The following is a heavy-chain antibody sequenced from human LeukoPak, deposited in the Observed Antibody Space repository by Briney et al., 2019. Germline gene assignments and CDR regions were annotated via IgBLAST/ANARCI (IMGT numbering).Heavy chain of an antibody. D-gene: IGHD4-17*01. Sequence: SETLSLTCTVSGGSISSYYWSWIRQPPGKGLEWIGYIYYSGSTNYNPSLKSRVTISVDTSKNPFSLKLSSVTAADTAVYYCARDYGDYAGGGWFDPWGQGTLVTVSS. V-gene: IGHV4-59*01. CDR1: GGSISSYY. CDR2: IYYSGST. J-gene: IGHJ5*02. CDR3: ARDYGDYAGGGWFDP.